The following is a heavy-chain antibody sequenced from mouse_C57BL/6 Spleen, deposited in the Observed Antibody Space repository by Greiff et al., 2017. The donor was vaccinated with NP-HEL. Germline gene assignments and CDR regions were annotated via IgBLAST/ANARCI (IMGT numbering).Heavy chain of an antibody. CDR3: ASYYGNYGYFDY. CDR2: IYPRSGNT. CDR1: GYTFTSYG. D-gene: IGHD2-1*01. V-gene: IGHV1-81*01. Sequence: VQGVESGAELARPGASVKLSCKASGYTFTSYGISWVKQRTGQGLEWIGEIYPRSGNTYYNEKFKGKATLTADKSSSTAYMELRSLTSEDSAVYFCASYYGNYGYFDYWGQGTTLTVSS. J-gene: IGHJ2*01.